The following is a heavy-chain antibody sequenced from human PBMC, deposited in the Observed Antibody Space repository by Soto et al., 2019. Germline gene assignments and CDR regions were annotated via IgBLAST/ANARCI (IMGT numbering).Heavy chain of an antibody. D-gene: IGHD6-13*01. Sequence: ASVKVSCKASGYTFTSYYMHGVRQAPGQGLEWMGIINPSGGSTSYAQKFQGRVTMTRDTSTSTVYMELSSLRSEDTAVYYCARDPRIAAAGTRSYYYGMDVWGQGTTVTVSS. CDR3: ARDPRIAAAGTRSYYYGMDV. V-gene: IGHV1-46*01. CDR1: GYTFTSYY. CDR2: INPSGGST. J-gene: IGHJ6*02.